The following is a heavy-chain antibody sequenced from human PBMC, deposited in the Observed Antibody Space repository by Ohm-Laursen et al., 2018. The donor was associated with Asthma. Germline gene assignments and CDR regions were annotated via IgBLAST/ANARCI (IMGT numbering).Heavy chain of an antibody. Sequence: SLRLSCAASGFTFSSYAMHWVRQAPGKGLEWVAVISYDGSNKYYADSVKGRFTISRDNIKNTVHLDMNSLRAEDTAVYHCAKGIVPVYYYGLDVWGQGTTVTVSS. J-gene: IGHJ6*02. V-gene: IGHV3-30*04. CDR3: AKGIVPVYYYGLDV. CDR1: GFTFSSYA. CDR2: ISYDGSNK. D-gene: IGHD1-26*01.